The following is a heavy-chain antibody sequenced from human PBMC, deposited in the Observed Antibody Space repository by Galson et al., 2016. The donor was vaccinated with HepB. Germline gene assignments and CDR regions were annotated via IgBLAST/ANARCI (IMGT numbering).Heavy chain of an antibody. Sequence: SLRLSCAASGFTLGYSWMSWVRQAPGKGLEWVANIKQDGSEKYYVDSVKGRFSISRDNAEDSLYLQMNSLRVEDTAVYYCARVGYKGYGFDCRGQGTLVTVSS. D-gene: IGHD1-14*01. V-gene: IGHV3-7*01. CDR2: IKQDGSEK. CDR1: GFTLGYSW. J-gene: IGHJ4*02. CDR3: ARVGYKGYGFDC.